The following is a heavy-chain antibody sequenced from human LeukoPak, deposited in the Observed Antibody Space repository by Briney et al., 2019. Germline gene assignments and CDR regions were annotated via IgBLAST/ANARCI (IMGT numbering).Heavy chain of an antibody. D-gene: IGHD3-10*01. J-gene: IGHJ4*02. V-gene: IGHV4-34*01. CDR3: ARVISPNYYGSGSIRY. Sequence: PSETLSLTCAVYGESFSGSYWSWMRQPPGKGLEWIGEINHSGSTNYNPSLKSRVTISIDTSTNQFSLQLSSATAAHTAVYYCARVISPNYYGSGSIRYWGQGTLVTVSS. CDR1: GESFSGSY. CDR2: INHSGST.